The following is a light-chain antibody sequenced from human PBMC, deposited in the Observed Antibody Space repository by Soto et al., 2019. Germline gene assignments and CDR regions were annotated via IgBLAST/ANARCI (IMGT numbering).Light chain of an antibody. Sequence: EIVMTQSPATLSVSPGERATLSCRASQSVRSSIAWYQHKPGQAPRLLIYGASTRATGIPARISGSGSGTEFTLTISSLQSEDFAVYYCQQYNNWPQTFGQGTKADIK. CDR3: QQYNNWPQT. V-gene: IGKV3-15*01. J-gene: IGKJ1*01. CDR1: QSVRSS. CDR2: GAS.